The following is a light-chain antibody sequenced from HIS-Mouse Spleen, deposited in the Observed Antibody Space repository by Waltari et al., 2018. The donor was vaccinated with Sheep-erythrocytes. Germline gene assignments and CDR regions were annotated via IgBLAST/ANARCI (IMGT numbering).Light chain of an antibody. CDR1: SSNIGNNA. Sequence: QSVLTQPPSVSEAPRQRVTIPCSGSSSNIGNNAVNWYQQLPGKAPKLLIYYDDLLPSGCSDRFSGSKSGTSASLAISGLQSEDEADYYCAAWDDSLNGVVFGGGTKLTIL. CDR2: YDD. V-gene: IGLV1-36*01. J-gene: IGLJ2*01. CDR3: AAWDDSLNGVV.